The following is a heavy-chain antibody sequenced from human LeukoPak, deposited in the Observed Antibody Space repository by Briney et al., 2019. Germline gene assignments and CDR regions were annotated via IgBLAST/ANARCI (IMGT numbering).Heavy chain of an antibody. CDR2: IYTSGST. CDR3: ARDLPYYYGSGSTQDYYYMDV. Sequence: SETLSLTCTVSGGPISSYYWSWIRQPAGKGLEWIGRIYTSGSTNYNPSLKSRVTMSVDTSKNQFSLKLSSVTAADTAVYYCARDLPYYYGSGSTQDYYYMDVWGKGTTVTVSS. J-gene: IGHJ6*03. CDR1: GGPISSYY. V-gene: IGHV4-4*07. D-gene: IGHD3-10*01.